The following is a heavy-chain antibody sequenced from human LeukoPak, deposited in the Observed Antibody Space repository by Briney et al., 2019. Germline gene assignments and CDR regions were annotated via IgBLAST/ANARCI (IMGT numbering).Heavy chain of an antibody. J-gene: IGHJ4*02. Sequence: GGSLRLSCAASGFTFSSYWMHWVRQAPGKGLVWVSRINSDGSSTSYADSVKGRFTISRDNAKNTLYLQMNSLRAEDTAVYYCAKSTLQGFGEFYFDYWGQGTLVTVSS. CDR3: AKSTLQGFGEFYFDY. V-gene: IGHV3-74*01. CDR1: GFTFSSYW. CDR2: INSDGSST. D-gene: IGHD3-10*01.